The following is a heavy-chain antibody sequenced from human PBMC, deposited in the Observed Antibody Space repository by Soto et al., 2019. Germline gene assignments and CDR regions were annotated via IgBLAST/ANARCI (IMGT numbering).Heavy chain of an antibody. CDR1: GFSISTVGMC. CDR3: ARTTYPLYGSGSRYFAF. V-gene: IGHV2-70*01. Sequence: SGPTLVNPTQTLTLTCTFSGFSISTVGMCVSWIRQPPGKALEWLALIDWADDKYYTTSLKTRLTISKDTSKNQVVLSMTNMDPVDTATYYCARTTYPLYGSGSRYFAFWGQGTLVTVSS. CDR2: IDWADDK. D-gene: IGHD3-10*01. J-gene: IGHJ4*02.